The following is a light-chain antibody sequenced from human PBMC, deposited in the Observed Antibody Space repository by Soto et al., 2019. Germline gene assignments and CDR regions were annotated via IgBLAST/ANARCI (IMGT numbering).Light chain of an antibody. J-gene: IGKJ4*01. V-gene: IGKV1-39*01. Sequence: DIQMNQSPTSLSASVGDRVTITCRASQTLDTYLNWFQHRPGNGPNLLIFAASKLQTGVPSRFRGSGSGTEFTLTSSSLQPEDFATYYCQQSFITPFTFGGGTRVEIK. CDR3: QQSFITPFT. CDR2: AAS. CDR1: QTLDTY.